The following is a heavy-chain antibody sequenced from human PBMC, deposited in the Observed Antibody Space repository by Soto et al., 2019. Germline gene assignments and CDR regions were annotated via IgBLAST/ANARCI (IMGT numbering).Heavy chain of an antibody. CDR2: INRSGST. V-gene: IGHV4-34*01. CDR3: ARVDYFDLNSHQYYFDF. CDR1: GGSLSGYY. D-gene: IGHD3-22*01. J-gene: IGHJ4*02. Sequence: QVQLQQWGAGLLKPSETLSLTCGVYGGSLSGYYWTWIRQPPGKGLEWIGQINRSGSTNYNPSLKSRVTISLDTSKNQFSLNLSSVTAADTAMYYCARVDYFDLNSHQYYFDFWGQGTLVTVSS.